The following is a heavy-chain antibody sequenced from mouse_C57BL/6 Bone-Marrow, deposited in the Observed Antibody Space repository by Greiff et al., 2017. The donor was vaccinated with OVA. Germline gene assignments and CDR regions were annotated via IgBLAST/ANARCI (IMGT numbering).Heavy chain of an antibody. CDR3: ASLVASYWYFDV. CDR2: IRNKANGYTT. CDR1: GFTFTDYY. D-gene: IGHD1-1*01. Sequence: MLVESGGGLVQPGGSLSLSCAASGFTFTDYYMSWVRQPPGKALEWLGFIRNKANGYTTEYSASVKGRFTISRDNSQSSLYLQMNALRAEDSATYYCASLVASYWYFDVWGTGTTVTVSS. V-gene: IGHV7-3*01. J-gene: IGHJ1*03.